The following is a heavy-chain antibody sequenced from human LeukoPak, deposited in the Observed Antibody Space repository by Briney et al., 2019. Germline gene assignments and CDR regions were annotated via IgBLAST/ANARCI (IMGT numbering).Heavy chain of an antibody. CDR1: GGSISSSSYY. CDR3: ARIRVGATSFDC. V-gene: IGHV4-39*07. J-gene: IGHJ4*02. D-gene: IGHD1-26*01. Sequence: PSETLSLTCTVSGGSISSSSYYWGWIRQPPGKGLEWIGSIYYSGSTYYNPSLKSRVTMSVDTSKNQFSLKLSSVTAADTAVYYCARIRVGATSFDCWGQGTLVTVSS. CDR2: IYYSGST.